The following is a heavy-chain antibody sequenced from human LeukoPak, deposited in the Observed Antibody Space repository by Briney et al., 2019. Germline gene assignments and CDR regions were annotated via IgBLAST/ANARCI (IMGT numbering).Heavy chain of an antibody. V-gene: IGHV5-51*01. CDR3: ARRSRRFGELFDWFDP. CDR1: GSSFTSYW. D-gene: IGHD3-10*01. Sequence: GESLQISCQGSGSSFTSYWIGWVRQLPGKGLEWMGIIYPGDSDTRYSPSFQGQVTISADKSISTAYLQWSSLKASDTAMYYCARRSRRFGELFDWFDPWGQGTLVTVSS. CDR2: IYPGDSDT. J-gene: IGHJ5*02.